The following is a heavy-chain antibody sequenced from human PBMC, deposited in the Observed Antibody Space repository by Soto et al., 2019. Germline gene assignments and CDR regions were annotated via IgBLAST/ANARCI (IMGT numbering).Heavy chain of an antibody. D-gene: IGHD2-15*01. Sequence: QLHQQESGSGLVKPSQILSLTCAVSGGSISSPDYSWSWIRQPPGKGLEWIGYIFHSGSTYYNPSLKSRVTISIDKSRNQFSLKLSSVTAADTAIYYCARGVVGSFDSWGQGTLVTVSS. CDR1: GGSISSPDYS. J-gene: IGHJ4*02. V-gene: IGHV4-30-2*01. CDR3: ARGVVGSFDS. CDR2: IFHSGST.